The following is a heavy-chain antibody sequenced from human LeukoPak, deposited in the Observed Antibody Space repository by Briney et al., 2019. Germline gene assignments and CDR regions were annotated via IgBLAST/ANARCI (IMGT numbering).Heavy chain of an antibody. Sequence: GGSLRLSCAASGFTFSSYEMNWVRQAPGKGLEWVSYISSSGSTIYYADSVEGRFTISRDNAKNSLYLQMNSLRAEDTAVYYCARDGIAAAGTLQNWFDPWGQGTLVTVSS. V-gene: IGHV3-48*03. CDR1: GFTFSSYE. CDR2: ISSSGSTI. D-gene: IGHD6-13*01. CDR3: ARDGIAAAGTLQNWFDP. J-gene: IGHJ5*02.